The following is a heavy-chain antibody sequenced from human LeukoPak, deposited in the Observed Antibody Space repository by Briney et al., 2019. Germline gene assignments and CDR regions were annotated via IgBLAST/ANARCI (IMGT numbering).Heavy chain of an antibody. CDR3: AKDPGGIQLWPPSRD. V-gene: IGHV3-30*18. D-gene: IGHD5-18*01. CDR2: ISYDGSNK. Sequence: GRSLRLSCAASGFTFSSYGMHWVRQAPGKGLEWVAVISYDGSNKYYADSEKGRFTISRDNSKNTLYLQMNSLRAEDTAVYYCAKDPGGIQLWPPSRDWGQGTLVTVSS. CDR1: GFTFSSYG. J-gene: IGHJ4*02.